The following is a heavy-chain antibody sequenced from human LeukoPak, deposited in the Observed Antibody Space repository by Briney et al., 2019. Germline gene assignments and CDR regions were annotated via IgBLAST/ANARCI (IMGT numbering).Heavy chain of an antibody. D-gene: IGHD5-24*01. V-gene: IGHV3-7*03. CDR1: GFTFSSCW. J-gene: IGHJ4*02. CDR3: ARGGWLQGLFDY. CDR2: IKQDGSEK. Sequence: PGGSLRLSCAASGFTFSSCWMSWVRQAPGKGLEWVANIKQDGSEKNYVDSVKGRFTISRDNAKNSLYLQMNSLRAEDTALYHCARGGWLQGLFDYWGQGTLVTVSS.